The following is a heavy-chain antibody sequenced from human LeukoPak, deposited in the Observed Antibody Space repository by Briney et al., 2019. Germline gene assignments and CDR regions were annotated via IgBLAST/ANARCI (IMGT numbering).Heavy chain of an antibody. Sequence: PSETLSLTCAVYGGSIRGYYWSWIRQPPGKGLEWIGEINHSGSTNYNPSLKSRVTISVDTSKNQFSLKLSSVTAADTAVYYCARGGRGYSYGYRLDYWGQGTLVTVSS. V-gene: IGHV4-34*01. CDR3: ARGGRGYSYGYRLDY. D-gene: IGHD5-18*01. J-gene: IGHJ4*02. CDR1: GGSIRGYY. CDR2: INHSGST.